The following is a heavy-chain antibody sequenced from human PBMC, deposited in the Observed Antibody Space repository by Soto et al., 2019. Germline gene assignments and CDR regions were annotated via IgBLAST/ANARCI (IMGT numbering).Heavy chain of an antibody. CDR2: IVPMVGRT. V-gene: IGHV1-69*02. CDR1: GGSFSSYT. D-gene: IGHD3-10*01. CDR3: ALDSGSDVFDI. J-gene: IGHJ3*02. Sequence: QVQLVQSGAEVKKTGSSVKVSCKASGGSFSSYTISWVRQAPGQGLEWMGRIVPMVGRTIYAQKFQGRVAISADKSTTTGYMDLSNLASEDTDMYYCALDSGSDVFDIWGQGTLVTVSS.